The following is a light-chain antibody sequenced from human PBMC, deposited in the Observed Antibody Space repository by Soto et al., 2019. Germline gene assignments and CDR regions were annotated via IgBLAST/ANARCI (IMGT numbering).Light chain of an antibody. J-gene: IGKJ4*01. CDR1: QSVSSNY. CDR3: QQYGSAPLT. V-gene: IGKV3-20*01. Sequence: EIGLTQSPGTLSLSPGERSTLSCRASQSVSSNYLAWYQHKPGQAPRLLIYGASSRATDITDRFSGSGSGTDFNLTISRLEPEDFEVYFCQQYGSAPLTFGGGTKVEIK. CDR2: GAS.